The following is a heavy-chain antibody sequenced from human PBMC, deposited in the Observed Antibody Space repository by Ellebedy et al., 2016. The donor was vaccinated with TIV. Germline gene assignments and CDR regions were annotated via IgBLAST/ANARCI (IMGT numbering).Heavy chain of an antibody. D-gene: IGHD2-2*01. J-gene: IGHJ4*02. CDR1: GYSFTDYH. CDR3: ASVTFSSLSPFDY. Sequence: AASVTVSCKTSGYSFTDYHIHWMRQAPGQGLEWMGWIYPNSGDTKYAQKFQGRVTMTRDTSITTAYMGLKRLTSDDTATNYCASVTFSSLSPFDYWGQGTLVTVST. V-gene: IGHV1-2*02. CDR2: IYPNSGDT.